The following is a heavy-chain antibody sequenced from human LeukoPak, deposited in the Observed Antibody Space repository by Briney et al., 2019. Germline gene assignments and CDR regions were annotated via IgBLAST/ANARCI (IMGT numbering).Heavy chain of an antibody. CDR3: ARRSVVTMLQYGMDV. V-gene: IGHV4-4*07. D-gene: IGHD4-23*01. Sequence: SETLSLTCTVSGGSISSYYWSWIRQPAGKGLEWIGRIYTSGSTNYNPSLKSRVTMSVDTSKNQFSLKLSSVTAADTAVYYCARRSVVTMLQYGMDVWGQRTTVTVSS. J-gene: IGHJ6*02. CDR2: IYTSGST. CDR1: GGSISSYY.